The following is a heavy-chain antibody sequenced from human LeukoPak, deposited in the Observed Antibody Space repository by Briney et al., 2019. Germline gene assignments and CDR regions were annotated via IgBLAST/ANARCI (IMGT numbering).Heavy chain of an antibody. D-gene: IGHD3-22*01. CDR2: ISAYNVNT. J-gene: IGHJ3*02. CDR3: ARDNYSDSSGYYFGAFDI. V-gene: IGHV1-18*01. CDR1: GYTFTSYG. Sequence: ASVKVSCKASGYTFTSYGISWVRQAPGQGLEWMVWISAYNVNTNYAQKLQGRVPMTTETSPSTAYLELRSLRSDDTAVYYCARDNYSDSSGYYFGAFDIWGQGTMVTVSS.